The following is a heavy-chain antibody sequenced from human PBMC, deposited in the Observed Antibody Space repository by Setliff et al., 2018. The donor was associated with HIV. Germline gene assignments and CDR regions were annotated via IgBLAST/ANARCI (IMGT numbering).Heavy chain of an antibody. J-gene: IGHJ4*02. Sequence: SETLSLTCTVSGGSINRHFWGWIRQPPGKGLEWIGYIDYSGNTNYHHYLSFRVTMSVATSRNQFSLRLTSVTAADTAVYYCTRRRPADSLTGEDSWTGTFDLWGLGTLVTAPQ. D-gene: IGHD3-3*01. CDR1: GGSINRHF. CDR3: TRRRPADSLTGEDSWTGTFDL. CDR2: IDYSGNT. V-gene: IGHV4-59*11.